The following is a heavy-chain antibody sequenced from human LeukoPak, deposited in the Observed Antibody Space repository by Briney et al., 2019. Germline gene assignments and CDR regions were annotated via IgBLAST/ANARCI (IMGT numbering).Heavy chain of an antibody. CDR2: INSDGSST. V-gene: IGHV3-74*01. Sequence: PGGSLRLSCAASGFTFSSYWMHWVRQAPGKGLVWVSRINSDGSSTSYADSVKGRFTISRDNAKNSLYLQMNSLRAEDTAMYYCARDPSGERWLQFNYWGQGTLVTVSS. D-gene: IGHD5-24*01. CDR3: ARDPSGERWLQFNY. CDR1: GFTFSSYW. J-gene: IGHJ4*02.